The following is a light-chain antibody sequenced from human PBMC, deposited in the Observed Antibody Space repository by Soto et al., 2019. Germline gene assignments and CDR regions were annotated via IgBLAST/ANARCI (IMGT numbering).Light chain of an antibody. J-gene: IGKJ3*01. CDR3: YKYNGAPPLFT. CDR1: QGISNY. Sequence: DIQMTQSPSSLSASVGDSVTITCRASQGISNYLAWYQQKPGKVPKLLIYAASTLQSRVPSRFSGSGSVTDFALTISSLQPEDVATYYCYKYNGAPPLFTFGPGTNVDIK. V-gene: IGKV1-27*01. CDR2: AAS.